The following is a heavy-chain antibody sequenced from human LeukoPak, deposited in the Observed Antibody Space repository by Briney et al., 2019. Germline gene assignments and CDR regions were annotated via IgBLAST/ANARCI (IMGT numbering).Heavy chain of an antibody. V-gene: IGHV3-30*03. D-gene: IGHD6-19*01. J-gene: IGHJ4*02. CDR3: ARDSGRLAVAGSGVLDY. Sequence: GGSLRLSCAASGFTFSSYGVHWVRQAPGKGLEWVAIISHDGTNEYYGDSVKGRFTVSRDNSRNTLYLQMNSLRAEDTAVYYCARDSGRLAVAGSGVLDYWVQGTLVTVSS. CDR1: GFTFSSYG. CDR2: ISHDGTNE.